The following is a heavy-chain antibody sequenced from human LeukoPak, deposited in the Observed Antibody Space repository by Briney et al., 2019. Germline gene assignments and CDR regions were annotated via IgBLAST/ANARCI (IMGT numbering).Heavy chain of an antibody. Sequence: SVKVSCKASGGTFSSYAISWVRQAPGQGLEWMGRIIPILGIANYAQKLQGRVTMTTDTSTSTAYMELRSLRSDDTAVYYCARPKGGIHKNAIDYWGQGTLVTVSS. D-gene: IGHD5-18*01. CDR1: GGTFSSYA. J-gene: IGHJ4*02. CDR3: ARPKGGIHKNAIDY. V-gene: IGHV1-69*04. CDR2: IIPILGIA.